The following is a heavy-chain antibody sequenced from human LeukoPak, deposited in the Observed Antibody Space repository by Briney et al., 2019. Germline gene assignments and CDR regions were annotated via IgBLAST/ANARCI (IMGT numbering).Heavy chain of an antibody. Sequence: AETLSLTCAVYGGSFSSYYLSWIRQPPGKGLEWIGEINHSGSTNYNPALKSLVTISVDTSKNQFSLKLSSVTAADTAVYYCARPLRYYGSGSYDAFDIWGQGTMVTVSS. CDR3: ARPLRYYGSGSYDAFDI. J-gene: IGHJ3*02. CDR1: GGSFSSYY. V-gene: IGHV4-34*01. CDR2: INHSGST. D-gene: IGHD3-10*01.